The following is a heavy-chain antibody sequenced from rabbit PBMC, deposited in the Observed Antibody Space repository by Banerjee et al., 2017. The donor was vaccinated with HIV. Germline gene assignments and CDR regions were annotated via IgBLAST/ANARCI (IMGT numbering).Heavy chain of an antibody. Sequence: QEQLVESGGGLVKPEGSLTLTCTASGFSFSNKAVMCWVRQAPGKGLEWIACINAVTGKAVYASWAKGRFTFSKTSSTTVTLQMTSLTAADTATYFCARDTSSGFSSYGMDLWGQGTLVTVS. CDR1: GFSFSNKAV. CDR3: ARDTSSGFSSYGMDL. CDR2: INAVTGKA. V-gene: IGHV1S45*01. J-gene: IGHJ6*01. D-gene: IGHD1-1*01.